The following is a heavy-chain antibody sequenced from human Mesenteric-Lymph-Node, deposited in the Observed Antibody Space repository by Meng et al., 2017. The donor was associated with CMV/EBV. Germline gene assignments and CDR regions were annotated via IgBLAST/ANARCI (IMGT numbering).Heavy chain of an antibody. CDR3: ARDGQYSNYKNNWFDP. CDR1: VTFSRCT. Sequence: VTFSRCTVSWVRQAPGQGLEWMGRIIPILGVAKYAEKFKGRITISAVMARTTSYMELSNLNSEDTAVYYCARDGQYSNYKNNWFDPWGQGTLVTVSS. CDR2: IIPILGVA. V-gene: IGHV1-69*04. J-gene: IGHJ5*02. D-gene: IGHD2/OR15-2a*01.